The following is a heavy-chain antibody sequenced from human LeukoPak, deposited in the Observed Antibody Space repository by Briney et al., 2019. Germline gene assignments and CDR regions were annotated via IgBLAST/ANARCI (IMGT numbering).Heavy chain of an antibody. J-gene: IGHJ3*02. V-gene: IGHV3-74*01. CDR1: GFTFSSYR. D-gene: IGHD6-19*01. CDR3: ARVPYSSGWYHAFDI. Sequence: PGGSLRLSCAASGFTFSSYRMHWVRQAPGKGLVWVSRTNGDGKTTNYADSVKGRFTISRDNAKNTLYLNMNSLRVEDTAVYYCARVPYSSGWYHAFDIWGQGTMVTVSS. CDR2: TNGDGKTT.